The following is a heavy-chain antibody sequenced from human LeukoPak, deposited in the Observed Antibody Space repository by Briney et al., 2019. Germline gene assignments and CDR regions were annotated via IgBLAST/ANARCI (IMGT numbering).Heavy chain of an antibody. CDR1: GYTFTSYG. V-gene: IGHV1-18*01. D-gene: IGHD4-23*01. Sequence: ASVKVSCKASGYTFTSYGISWVRQAPGQGLEWMGWISAYNGNTNYAQKLQGRVTMTTDTSTSTAYMELRSLRSDDTAVYYCARDQYTPYGGNPLDYWGQGTLVTVSS. J-gene: IGHJ4*02. CDR3: ARDQYTPYGGNPLDY. CDR2: ISAYNGNT.